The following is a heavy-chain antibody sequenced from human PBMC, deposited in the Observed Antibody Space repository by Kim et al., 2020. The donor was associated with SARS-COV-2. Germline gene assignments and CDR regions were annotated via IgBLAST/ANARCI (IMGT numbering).Heavy chain of an antibody. D-gene: IGHD4-17*01. Sequence: SETLSLTCAVYGGSFSGYYWSWIRQPPGKGLEWIGEINHRGSTNYNPSLKSRDTISVDTSKNQFSLKLSSVTAAVTAVYYCARSVSGTTVVTLGLGYYYYYVMDVWGQGTTFTVSS. V-gene: IGHV4-34*01. J-gene: IGHJ6*02. CDR3: ARSVSGTTVVTLGLGYYYYYVMDV. CDR2: INHRGST. CDR1: GGSFSGYY.